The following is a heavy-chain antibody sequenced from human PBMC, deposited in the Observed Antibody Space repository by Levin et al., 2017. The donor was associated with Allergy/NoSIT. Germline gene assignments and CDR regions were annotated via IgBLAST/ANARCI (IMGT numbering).Heavy chain of an antibody. CDR3: AKEDQQLAAYKYYYYYGMDV. D-gene: IGHD6-13*01. V-gene: IGHV3-30*18. Sequence: GGSLRLSCAASGFTFSSYGMHWVRQAPGKGLEWVAVISYDGSNKYYADSVKGRFTISRDNSKNTLYLQMNSLRAEDTAVYYCAKEDQQLAAYKYYYYYGMDVWGQGTTVTVSS. CDR1: GFTFSSYG. CDR2: ISYDGSNK. J-gene: IGHJ6*02.